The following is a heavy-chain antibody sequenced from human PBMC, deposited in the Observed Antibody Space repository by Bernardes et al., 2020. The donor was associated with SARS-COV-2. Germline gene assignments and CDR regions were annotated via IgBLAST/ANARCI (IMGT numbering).Heavy chain of an antibody. CDR3: AREGGGYDYVGRHTTADHGMDV. J-gene: IGHJ6*02. CDR1: GYTFTGYY. CDR2: INPSSGGT. V-gene: IGHV1-2*02. Sequence: ASVKVSCKASGYTFTGYYVHWVRQAPGQGLEWLGWINPSSGGTNYAQNFQGRITMTRDTSISTAYMELSRLRSDDPAVYYCAREGGGYDYVGRHTTADHGMDVWGQGTTVTVSS. D-gene: IGHD3-16*01.